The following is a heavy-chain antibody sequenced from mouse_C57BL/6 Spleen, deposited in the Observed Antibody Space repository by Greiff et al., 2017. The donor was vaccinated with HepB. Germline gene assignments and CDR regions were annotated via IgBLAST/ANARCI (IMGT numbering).Heavy chain of an antibody. CDR2: IRLKSDNYAS. V-gene: IGHV6-3*01. D-gene: IGHD1-3*01. CDR1: GFTFSNYW. CDR3: TQLRQDWYFDV. Sequence: EVMLVESGGGLVQPGGSMKLSCVASGFTFSNYWMNWVRQSPEKGLEWVAQIRLKSDNYASHHAESVKGRFTISRDDSKTSVYLQMNNLRAEDTGIYYCTQLRQDWYFDVWGTGTTVTVSS. J-gene: IGHJ1*03.